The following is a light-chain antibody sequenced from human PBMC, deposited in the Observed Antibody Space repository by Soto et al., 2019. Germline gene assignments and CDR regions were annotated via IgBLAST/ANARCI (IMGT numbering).Light chain of an antibody. CDR3: QQSYSTPWT. J-gene: IGKJ1*01. CDR1: QKINKD. Sequence: EIQPTQSPSSTSASVGNTVAIRGGASQKINKDLNWYQQEPGKAPQLLIYAASTLQGGVTSRISGSVCGTHFALTISSLQPGDYATYFCQQSYSTPWTVGQGTKVDIK. V-gene: IGKV1-39*01. CDR2: AAS.